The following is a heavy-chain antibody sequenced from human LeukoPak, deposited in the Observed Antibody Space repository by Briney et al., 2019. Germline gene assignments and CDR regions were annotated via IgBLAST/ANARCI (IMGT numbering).Heavy chain of an antibody. CDR2: IYTSGST. V-gene: IGHV4-61*02. D-gene: IGHD1-14*01. Sequence: SETLSLTCTVSGASISSGSYYWNWIRQPAGKGLEWIGRIYTSGSTSYNPSLKSRVTISIDTSKNQFSLKLSSVTAADTAVYYCAREKVSQPYYYYYMDVWGKGTTVTVSS. CDR1: GASISSGSYY. CDR3: AREKVSQPYYYYYMDV. J-gene: IGHJ6*03.